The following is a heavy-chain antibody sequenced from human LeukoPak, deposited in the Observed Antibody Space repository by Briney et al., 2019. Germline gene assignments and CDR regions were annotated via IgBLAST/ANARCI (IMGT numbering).Heavy chain of an antibody. Sequence: ASVKVSCKTSGYTFTDYYIHWVRQAPGQGLEWMGWINPDSGYTNYAQKFQGRVTMTRDTSINTAYMELSSLRSEDTAVYYCACYYGSGSYFDYWGQGTLVTVSS. D-gene: IGHD3-10*01. CDR2: INPDSGYT. CDR1: GYTFTDYY. CDR3: ACYYGSGSYFDY. V-gene: IGHV1-2*02. J-gene: IGHJ4*02.